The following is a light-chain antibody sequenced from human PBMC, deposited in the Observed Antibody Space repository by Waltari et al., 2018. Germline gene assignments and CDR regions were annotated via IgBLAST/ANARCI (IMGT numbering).Light chain of an antibody. CDR3: SSYTSSSTWV. J-gene: IGLJ3*02. CDR2: DVT. CDR1: SSDVGGYTY. Sequence: QSALTQPASVSGSPGQSITISCTGTSSDVGGYTYVSWYQQHPGKAPKLIIYDVTTRPSGVSNRFSGSKSVNTASLTISGLQAEDEADYYCSSYTSSSTWVFGGGTKLTVL. V-gene: IGLV2-14*03.